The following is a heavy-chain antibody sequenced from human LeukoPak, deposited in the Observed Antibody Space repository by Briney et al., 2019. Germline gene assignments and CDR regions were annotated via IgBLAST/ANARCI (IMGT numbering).Heavy chain of an antibody. CDR3: AKDLPAAVD. V-gene: IGHV3-21*01. Sequence: GGSLRLSCAASGFTFSSYSMSWVSQAPGKGLEWVSFISRDSTDIYHADSVKGRFTISRDNAKNSLYLQMNNLRAEDTAIYYCAKDLPAAVDWGQGTLVTVSS. J-gene: IGHJ4*02. CDR2: ISRDSTDI. D-gene: IGHD2-2*01. CDR1: GFTFSSYS.